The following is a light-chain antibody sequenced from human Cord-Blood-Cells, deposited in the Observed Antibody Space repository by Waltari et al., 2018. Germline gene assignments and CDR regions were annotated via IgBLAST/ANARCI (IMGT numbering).Light chain of an antibody. CDR1: QSVSSSY. CDR3: RQYDSSPWT. V-gene: IGKV3-20*01. Sequence: EIVLTQSPGTLSSSPGERATLSCRASQSVSSSYLGWYQQKPGQAPRLLIYGASSRAPGIPDRFIGSGSGTDFTLTISRLEPEEFAVYYCRQYDSSPWTFGQGTKVEIK. J-gene: IGKJ1*01. CDR2: GAS.